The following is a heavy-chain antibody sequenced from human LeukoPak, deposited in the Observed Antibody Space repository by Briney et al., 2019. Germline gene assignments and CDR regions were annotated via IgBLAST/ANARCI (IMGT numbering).Heavy chain of an antibody. V-gene: IGHV3-15*05. CDR2: IYWNADGWTA. D-gene: IGHD2-2*01. Sequence: GGSLRLSCAASRFTFSNAWMTWVRQAPGKGLELVGRIYWNADGWTAEYAEPVKGRFTISRDDSKNTLYLQMNSLKTDDTAVYYCTTDIYCSTTTCYASSNYYYGLDAWGQGTSVTVSS. J-gene: IGHJ6*02. CDR3: TTDIYCSTTTCYASSNYYYGLDA. CDR1: RFTFSNAW.